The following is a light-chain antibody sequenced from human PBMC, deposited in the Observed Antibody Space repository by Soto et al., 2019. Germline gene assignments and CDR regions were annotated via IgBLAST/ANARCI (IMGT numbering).Light chain of an antibody. CDR3: QQSYSPSCP. J-gene: IGKJ3*01. V-gene: IGKV1-39*01. Sequence: DIQMTQSPSSLSASVGDRVTITCRASQSISMFLNWYQQKPGKAPKLLIYAASTLQSGVPSRFSGSGSGTDFTLAISSMQPDDFATYYGQQSYSPSCPVGPGPKVDIK. CDR1: QSISMF. CDR2: AAS.